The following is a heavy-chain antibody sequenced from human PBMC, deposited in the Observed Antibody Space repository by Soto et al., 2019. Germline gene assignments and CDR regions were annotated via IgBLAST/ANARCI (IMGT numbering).Heavy chain of an antibody. Sequence: SETLSLTCAVSGGSISSSNWWSWVRQPPGKGLEWIGEIYHSGSTNYNPSLKSRVTISVDKSKNQFSLKLSSVTAADTAVYYCARSVPGPAIVVVPNWFDPWGQGTLVTISS. CDR3: ARSVPGPAIVVVPNWFDP. CDR2: IYHSGST. J-gene: IGHJ5*02. D-gene: IGHD3-22*01. CDR1: GGSISSSNW. V-gene: IGHV4-4*02.